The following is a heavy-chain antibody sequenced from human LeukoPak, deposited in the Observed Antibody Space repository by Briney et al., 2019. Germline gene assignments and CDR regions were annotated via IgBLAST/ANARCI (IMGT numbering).Heavy chain of an antibody. CDR2: ISSSNSTI. Sequence: GGSLRLSCAASGFTFSSYEMNWVRQAPGKGLEWVSYISSSNSTIYYADSVKGRFTISRDNAKNSLYLQMNSLRAEDTAVYYCAELGITMIGGVWGKGTTVTISS. CDR3: AELGITMIGGV. CDR1: GFTFSSYE. D-gene: IGHD3-10*02. J-gene: IGHJ6*04. V-gene: IGHV3-48*03.